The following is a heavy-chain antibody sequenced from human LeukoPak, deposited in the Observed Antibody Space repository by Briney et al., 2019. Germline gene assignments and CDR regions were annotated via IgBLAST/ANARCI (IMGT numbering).Heavy chain of an antibody. CDR1: GFTFSSYA. CDR3: ARAEAFYMDV. Sequence: PGRSLRLSCAASGFTFSSYAMHWVRQAPGKELEWVAVISYDGSNKYYADSVKGRFTISRDNSKNTLYLQMNSLRAEDTAVYYCARAEAFYMDVWGKGTTVTVSS. CDR2: ISYDGSNK. J-gene: IGHJ6*03. V-gene: IGHV3-30*01.